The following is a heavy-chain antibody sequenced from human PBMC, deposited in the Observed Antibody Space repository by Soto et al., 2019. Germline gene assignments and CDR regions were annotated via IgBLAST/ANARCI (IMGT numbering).Heavy chain of an antibody. V-gene: IGHV4-39*01. CDR1: GGSISSSSYY. Sequence: QLQLQESGPGLVKPSETLSLTCTVSGGSISSSSYYWGWIRQPPGTGLEWIGNIYYSGSTYYNPSLKSRVTISVDTFKNQFSLKLSSVTAAYTAVYYCARGGGYCSSTSCSIHFDYWGQGTLVTVSS. J-gene: IGHJ4*02. CDR2: IYYSGST. CDR3: ARGGGYCSSTSCSIHFDY. D-gene: IGHD2-2*01.